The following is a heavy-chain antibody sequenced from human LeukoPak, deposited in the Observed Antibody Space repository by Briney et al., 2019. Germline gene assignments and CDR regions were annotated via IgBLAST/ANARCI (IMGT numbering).Heavy chain of an antibody. D-gene: IGHD5-18*01. CDR3: ARGSHSYYYYYGMDV. J-gene: IGHJ6*02. V-gene: IGHV3-7*01. Sequence: GGSLRLSCAASGFTFSSYWMSWVRQAPGKGLEWVANIKQDGSEKYYVDSVKGRFTISRDNAKNSLYLQMNSLRAVDTAVYYCARGSHSYYYYYGMDVWGQGTTVTVSS. CDR2: IKQDGSEK. CDR1: GFTFSSYW.